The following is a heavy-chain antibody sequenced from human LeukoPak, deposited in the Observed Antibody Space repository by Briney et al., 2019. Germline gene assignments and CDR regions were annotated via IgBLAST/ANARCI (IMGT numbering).Heavy chain of an antibody. CDR3: AKGAAPQYSRSWPDY. Sequence: RRSLRLSRAPPRFTPDVYAMHSVRPAPRKGLEKVSGISWYSGSIGCADSVKGRFTIYRDNAKISLYLQMNSLRAEDTALYYCAKGAAPQYSRSWPDYWGQGTLVTVSS. V-gene: IGHV3-9*02. D-gene: IGHD6-13*01. J-gene: IGHJ4*02. CDR1: RFTPDVYA. CDR2: ISWYSGSI.